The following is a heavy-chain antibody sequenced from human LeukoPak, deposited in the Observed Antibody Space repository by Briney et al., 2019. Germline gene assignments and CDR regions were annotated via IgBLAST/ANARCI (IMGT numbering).Heavy chain of an antibody. J-gene: IGHJ4*02. D-gene: IGHD4-11*01. CDR2: IYYSGST. CDR3: ARDRYSNYLDY. V-gene: IGHV4-59*12. Sequence: SETLPLTCTVSGGSISSSYWSWIRQPPGKGLEWIGYIYYSGSTNYNPSLKSRVTISVDTSKNQFSLKLNSVTAADTAVYYCARDRYSNYLDYWGQGTPVTVSS. CDR1: GGSISSSY.